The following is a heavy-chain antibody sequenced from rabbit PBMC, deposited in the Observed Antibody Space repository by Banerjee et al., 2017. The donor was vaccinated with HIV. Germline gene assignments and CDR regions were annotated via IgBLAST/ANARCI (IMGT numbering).Heavy chain of an antibody. V-gene: IGHV1S45*01. CDR1: GFDFSSNA. CDR2: IYVGTSGGT. D-gene: IGHD8-1*01. Sequence: QQQLEESGGGLVKPEGSLTLTCKASGFDFSSNAMCWVRQAPGKRPEWIACIYVGTSGGTYYASWAKGRFTISKTSSTTVTLQMTSLTAADTATYFCARDLILWAGSSFNLRGPGTLVTVS. J-gene: IGHJ4*01. CDR3: ARDLILWAGSSFNL.